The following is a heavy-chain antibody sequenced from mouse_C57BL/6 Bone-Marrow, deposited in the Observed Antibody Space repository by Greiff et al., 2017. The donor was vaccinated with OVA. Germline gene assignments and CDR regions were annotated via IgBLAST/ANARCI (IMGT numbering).Heavy chain of an antibody. D-gene: IGHD4-1*01. Sequence: QVQLQQSGPELVKPGASVKISCKASGYTFTDYYINWVKQRPGQGLEWIGWIFPGSGSTYYNEKFKGKATLTVDKSSSTAYMLLSSLTSEDSAVYFCARRGLPGTALYAIDYWGQGTSVTVSS. J-gene: IGHJ4*01. CDR3: ARRGLPGTALYAIDY. CDR1: GYTFTDYY. V-gene: IGHV1-75*01. CDR2: IFPGSGST.